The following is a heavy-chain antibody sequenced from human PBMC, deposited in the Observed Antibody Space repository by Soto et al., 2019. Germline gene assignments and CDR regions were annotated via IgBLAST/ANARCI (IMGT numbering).Heavy chain of an antibody. CDR3: GRDLNSNANCIDP. V-gene: IGHV4-30-4*01. D-gene: IGHD5-18*01. Sequence: LSLTCSVSRDYIHVGGYYWTWIRQRPGKGLEWMGYIYYTGKTYYNPSLESRLTMSVDRSKNQFSLRLTSVTAADTAVSFCGRDLNSNANCIDPWGQGTLVTVSS. CDR1: RDYIHVGGYY. CDR2: IYYTGKT. J-gene: IGHJ5*02.